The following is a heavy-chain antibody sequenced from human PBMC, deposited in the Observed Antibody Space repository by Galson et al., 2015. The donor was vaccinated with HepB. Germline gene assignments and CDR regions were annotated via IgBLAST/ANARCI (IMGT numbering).Heavy chain of an antibody. CDR3: AREGQQLVRGWFDP. J-gene: IGHJ5*02. D-gene: IGHD6-13*01. Sequence: GIIPIFGTANYAQKFQGRVTITADESTSTAYMELSSLRSEDTAVYYCAREGQQLVRGWFDPWGQGTLVTVSS. CDR2: IIPIFGTA. V-gene: IGHV1-69*01.